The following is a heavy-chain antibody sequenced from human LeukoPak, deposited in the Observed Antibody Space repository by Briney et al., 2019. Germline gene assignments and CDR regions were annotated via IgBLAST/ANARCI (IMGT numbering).Heavy chain of an antibody. J-gene: IGHJ4*02. D-gene: IGHD3-3*01. CDR2: IWYDGSNK. V-gene: IGHV3-33*06. CDR3: AKVWDASRILSYFDY. Sequence: GGSLRLSCAASGFTFSSYGMHWVRQAPGKGLEWVAVIWYDGSNKYYADSVKGRFNISRDNSKNTLYMQMNRLRAEDTAVYYCAKVWDASRILSYFDYWGQGTLVTVSS. CDR1: GFTFSSYG.